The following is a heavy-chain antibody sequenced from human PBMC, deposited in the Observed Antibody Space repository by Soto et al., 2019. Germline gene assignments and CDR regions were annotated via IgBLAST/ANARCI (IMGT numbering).Heavy chain of an antibody. V-gene: IGHV1-69*13. J-gene: IGHJ6*02. D-gene: IGHD2-15*01. CDR3: ARDRLDIVVVVAGYYYYGMDV. CDR2: IIPIFGTA. Sequence: ASVKVSCKASGGTFSSYAISWVRQAPGQGLEWMGGIIPIFGTANYAQKFQGRVTITADESTSTAYMELSSLRSEDTAVYYCARDRLDIVVVVAGYYYYGMDVWGQGTTVTVSS. CDR1: GGTFSSYA.